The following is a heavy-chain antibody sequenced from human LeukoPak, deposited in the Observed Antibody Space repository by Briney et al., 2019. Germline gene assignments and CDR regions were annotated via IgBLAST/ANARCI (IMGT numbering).Heavy chain of an antibody. CDR2: IGGSGVST. V-gene: IGHV3-23*01. J-gene: IGHJ4*02. D-gene: IGHD3-3*02. CDR3: AREIAWSGFFLLHY. CDR1: GFTFSNSA. Sequence: PGGSLRLSCVGSGFTFSNSAMNWVRQSPEKGLEWVSGIGGSGVSTNYADSVKGRFTISRDNSKNTLYLQINSLRDEDTALYYCAREIAWSGFFLLHYWGQGTLVAVSS.